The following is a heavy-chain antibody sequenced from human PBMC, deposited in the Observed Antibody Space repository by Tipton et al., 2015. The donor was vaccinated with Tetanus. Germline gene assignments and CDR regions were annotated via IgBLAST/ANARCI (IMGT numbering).Heavy chain of an antibody. V-gene: IGHV3-23*01. J-gene: IGHJ4*02. CDR3: AKRGRSYSGSNLVNFDS. CDR1: GFTFTRHP. Sequence: SLRLSCAASGFTFTRHPMHWVRQAPGRGLEWVASITGSGGTAYYADSVKGRFTISRDNSKSTLYLQMDSLRVDDTALYFCAKRGRSYSGSNLVNFDSWGQGTLVTVSP. CDR2: ITGSGGTA. D-gene: IGHD1-26*01.